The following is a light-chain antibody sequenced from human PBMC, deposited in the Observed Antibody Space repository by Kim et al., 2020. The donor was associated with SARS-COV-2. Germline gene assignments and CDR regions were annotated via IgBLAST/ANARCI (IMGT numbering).Light chain of an antibody. CDR3: AAWDDSLNGPV. CDR1: SSNIGSNT. Sequence: VLTQPPSASGTPGQRVTISCSGSSSNIGSNTVNWYQQLPGTAPKLLIYSNNQRPSGVPDRFSGSKSGTSASLAISGLQSEDEADYYCAAWDDSLNGPVFGGGTQLTVL. CDR2: SNN. J-gene: IGLJ3*02. V-gene: IGLV1-44*01.